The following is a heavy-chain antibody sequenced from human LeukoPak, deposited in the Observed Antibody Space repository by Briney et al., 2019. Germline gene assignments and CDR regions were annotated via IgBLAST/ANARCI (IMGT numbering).Heavy chain of an antibody. V-gene: IGHV4-61*02. J-gene: IGHJ4*02. CDR2: VISSGTT. CDR1: GGSVSSDSYH. D-gene: IGHD3-10*01. CDR3: ARGGWFGELFFDH. Sequence: MASHTLSLTCSVSGGSVSSDSYHWTWLRQPAWKGLQWIGRVISSGTTYYYPSLNSRVTILVDTSKNQFSLKLNFVTAADTAVYYCARGGWFGELFFDHWGQGILVTVSS.